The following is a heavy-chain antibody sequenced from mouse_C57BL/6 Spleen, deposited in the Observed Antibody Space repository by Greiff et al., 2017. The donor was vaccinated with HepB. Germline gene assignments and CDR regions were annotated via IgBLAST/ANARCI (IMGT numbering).Heavy chain of an antibody. Sequence: VQLKESGPELVKPGASVKMSCKASGYTFTDYNMHWVKQSHGKSLEWIGYINPNNGGTSYNQKFKGKATLTVNKSSSTAYMELRSLTSEDSAVYYCAVEWYFDYWGQGTTLTVSS. CDR2: INPNNGGT. V-gene: IGHV1-22*01. CDR3: AVEWYFDY. J-gene: IGHJ2*01. D-gene: IGHD1-1*01. CDR1: GYTFTDYN.